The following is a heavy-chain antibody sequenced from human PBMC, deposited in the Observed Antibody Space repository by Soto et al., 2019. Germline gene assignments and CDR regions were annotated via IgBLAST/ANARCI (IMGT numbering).Heavy chain of an antibody. CDR3: ARDLNYDFLRQRPKYLDP. J-gene: IGHJ5*02. D-gene: IGHD3-3*01. Sequence: SETLSLTSTVSGGSLSSFQWTWIRQTGGKGLEWIGRIDASVTTNYNPSLKSRVIMSIDTSKNQFSLKVTSVTAADTAVYYCARDLNYDFLRQRPKYLDPPGQATLVTVS. CDR2: IDASVTT. V-gene: IGHV4-4*07. CDR1: GGSLSSFQ.